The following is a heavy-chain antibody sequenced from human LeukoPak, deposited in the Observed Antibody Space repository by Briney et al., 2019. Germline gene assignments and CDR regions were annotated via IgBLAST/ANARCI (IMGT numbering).Heavy chain of an antibody. D-gene: IGHD6-13*01. V-gene: IGHV3-74*01. CDR1: GFTFSSYW. CDR3: ARVLGYSSSWRWFDP. J-gene: IGHJ5*01. Sequence: GGSLRLSCAASGFTFSSYWVHWVRQAPGKGLVWVSRINSDGSSTSYADSVKGRFTISRDNAKNTLYLQMNSLRAEDTAVYYCARVLGYSSSWRWFDPWGQGTLVTVSS. CDR2: INSDGSST.